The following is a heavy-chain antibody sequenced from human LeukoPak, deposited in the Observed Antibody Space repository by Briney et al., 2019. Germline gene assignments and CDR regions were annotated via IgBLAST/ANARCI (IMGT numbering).Heavy chain of an antibody. Sequence: ASVKVSCKASGGTFSSYAISWVRQAPGQGLEWMGGFDPEDGETIYAQKFQGRVTMTEDTSTDTAYMELSSLRSEDTAVYYCATGPGGYSGYDPYFDYWGQGTLVTVSS. CDR3: ATGPGGYSGYDPYFDY. CDR2: FDPEDGET. D-gene: IGHD5-12*01. CDR1: GGTFSSYA. V-gene: IGHV1-24*01. J-gene: IGHJ4*02.